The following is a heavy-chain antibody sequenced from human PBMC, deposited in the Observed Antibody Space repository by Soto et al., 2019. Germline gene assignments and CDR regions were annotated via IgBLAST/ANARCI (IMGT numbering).Heavy chain of an antibody. D-gene: IGHD2-15*01. J-gene: IGHJ1*01. CDR1: GGSISSGGYY. V-gene: IGHV4-31*03. CDR3: ARDGAGYCSGGSCYSGDFQH. CDR2: IYYSGST. Sequence: QVQRQESGPGLVKPSQTLSLTCTVSGGSISSGGYYWSWIRQHPGKGLEWIGYIYYSGSTYYNPSLKSRVTISVDTSKNQFSLKLSSVTAADTAVYYCARDGAGYCSGGSCYSGDFQHWGQGTLVTVSS.